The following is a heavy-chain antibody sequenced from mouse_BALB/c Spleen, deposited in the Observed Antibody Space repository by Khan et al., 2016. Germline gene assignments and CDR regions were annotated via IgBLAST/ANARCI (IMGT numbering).Heavy chain of an antibody. Sequence: QVQLKEAGPGLVAPSQSLSITCTISGFSLTSYGVHWVRQPPGKGLEWLVVIWSDGSTTYNSALKSRLSISKDNSKSQVFLKMNSLQTEDTAMYYGARHYYGSSYAMDYWGQGTSVTVAS. J-gene: IGHJ4*01. D-gene: IGHD1-1*01. CDR1: GFSLTSYG. CDR3: ARHYYGSSYAMDY. V-gene: IGHV2-6-1*01. CDR2: IWSDGST.